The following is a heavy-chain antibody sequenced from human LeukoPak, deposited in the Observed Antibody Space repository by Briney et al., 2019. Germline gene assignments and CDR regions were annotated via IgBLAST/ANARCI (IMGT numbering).Heavy chain of an antibody. Sequence: SGPTLVNPTQTLTLTCTFSGFPLSTSGMYVSWIRQPPEKDLEWHARTDWDDDKYYSTSLKTRLTISKDTSKNQVVLTMTNMDPVDTATYYCARTNPGYSSGWYGGYYFDYWGQGTLVTVSS. CDR1: GFPLSTSGMY. V-gene: IGHV2-70*11. CDR2: TDWDDDK. CDR3: ARTNPGYSSGWYGGYYFDY. J-gene: IGHJ4*02. D-gene: IGHD6-19*01.